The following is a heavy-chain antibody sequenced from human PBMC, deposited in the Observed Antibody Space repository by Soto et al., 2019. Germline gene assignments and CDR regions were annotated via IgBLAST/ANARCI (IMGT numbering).Heavy chain of an antibody. CDR2: INHSGST. CDR1: GGSFSGYY. CDR3: ARHRDFDWLMLNNWFDP. D-gene: IGHD3-9*01. J-gene: IGHJ5*02. Sequence: SETLSLTCAVYGGSFSGYYWSWIRQPPGKGLEWIGEINHSGSTNYNPSLKSRVTISVDTSKNQFSLKLSSVTAADTAVYYCARHRDFDWLMLNNWFDPWGKGTLVTVSS. V-gene: IGHV4-34*01.